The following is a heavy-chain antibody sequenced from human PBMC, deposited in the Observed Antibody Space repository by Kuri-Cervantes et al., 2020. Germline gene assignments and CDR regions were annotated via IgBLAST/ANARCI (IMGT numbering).Heavy chain of an antibody. V-gene: IGHV1-2*02. D-gene: IGHD3-10*01. Sequence: ASVTVSRKSSGYTFTGYYMHWVRQAPGQGLEWMGWINPNSGGTIYAQKFQGRVTMTRDTSISTAYMELSRLRADDTAVYYCARELLWFGELIMRPDYWGQGTLVTVSS. CDR3: ARELLWFGELIMRPDY. CDR1: GYTFTGYY. CDR2: INPNSGGT. J-gene: IGHJ4*02.